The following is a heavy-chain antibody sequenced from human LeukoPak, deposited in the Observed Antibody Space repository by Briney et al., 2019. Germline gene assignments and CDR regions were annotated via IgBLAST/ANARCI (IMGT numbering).Heavy chain of an antibody. D-gene: IGHD5-18*01. J-gene: IGHJ6*02. V-gene: IGHV4-34*01. CDR3: ARGPSYGRYYYYGMDV. CDR1: GGSFSGYY. CDR2: INHSGST. Sequence: SETLSLTCAVCGGSFSGYYWSWIRQPPGKGLEWIGEINHSGSTNYNPSLKSRVTISVNTSKNQFSLKLSSVTAADTAVYYCARGPSYGRYYYYGMDVWGQGTTVTVSS.